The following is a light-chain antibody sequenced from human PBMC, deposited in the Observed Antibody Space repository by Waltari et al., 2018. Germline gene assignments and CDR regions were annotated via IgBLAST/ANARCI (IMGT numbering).Light chain of an antibody. J-gene: IGKJ3*01. CDR2: GAS. CDR1: QSVAKT. Sequence: ETVMTQSPATLSVSPGERATLTCRASQSVAKTLAWYQPKSGQDPRLLIYGASTRATGIPARFSRSGSGTEFTLTISSLQSEDLAVYYCQQYNNWPFTFGPGTKVDIK. CDR3: QQYNNWPFT. V-gene: IGKV3-15*01.